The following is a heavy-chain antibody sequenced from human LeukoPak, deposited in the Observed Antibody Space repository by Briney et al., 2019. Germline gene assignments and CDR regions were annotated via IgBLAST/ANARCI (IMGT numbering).Heavy chain of an antibody. CDR2: ISNDGSNK. CDR1: GLTFSSYS. Sequence: GGSLRLSCAASGLTFSSYSMNWVRQAPGKGLEWLAVISNDGSNKYYADSVKGRFTISRDNSKNTLYLQMNSLRAEDTAVYYCAKEKYYYDSSGNLDYWGQGTLVTVSS. D-gene: IGHD3-22*01. V-gene: IGHV3-30*18. J-gene: IGHJ4*02. CDR3: AKEKYYYDSSGNLDY.